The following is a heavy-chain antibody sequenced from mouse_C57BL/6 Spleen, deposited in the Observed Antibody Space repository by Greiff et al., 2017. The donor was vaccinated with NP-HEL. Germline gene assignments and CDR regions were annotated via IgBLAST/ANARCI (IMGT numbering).Heavy chain of an antibody. D-gene: IGHD1-1*01. V-gene: IGHV1-64*01. Sequence: VKLQQPGAELVKPGASVKLSCKASGYTFTSYWMHWVKQRPGQGLEWIGMIHPNSGSTNYNEKFKSKATLTVDKSSSTAYMQLSSLTSEDSAVYDCATDYGSSYRFACWGQGTLVTVSA. J-gene: IGHJ3*01. CDR1: GYTFTSYW. CDR3: ATDYGSSYRFAC. CDR2: IHPNSGST.